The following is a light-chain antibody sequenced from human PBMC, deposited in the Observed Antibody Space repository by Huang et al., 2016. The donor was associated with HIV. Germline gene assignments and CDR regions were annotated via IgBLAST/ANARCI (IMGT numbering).Light chain of an antibody. V-gene: IGKV3-15*01. Sequence: EIVMTQSPATLSVSPGERATLSCRASQSVSSNLARYQQKPGQAPRLLIYGASTRASGIAARFSGSGSGTEFTLTISSLQSEDFAVYCCQQYNNWPPATFGPGTKVDIK. CDR3: QQYNNWPPAT. J-gene: IGKJ3*01. CDR1: QSVSSN. CDR2: GAS.